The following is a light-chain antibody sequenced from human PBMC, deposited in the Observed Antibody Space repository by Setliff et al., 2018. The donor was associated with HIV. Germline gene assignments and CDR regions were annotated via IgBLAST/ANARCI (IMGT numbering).Light chain of an antibody. CDR1: SSDVGSYNF. CDR2: DVT. V-gene: IGLV2-11*01. Sequence: QSALAQPRSVSGSPGQSVTIPCTGTSSDVGSYNFVTWYQQHPGKVPKLIIYDVTRRLSGVPDRFSGSRSGNTASLTISGLQAEDEADYYCSSFAGRLQVFGTGTKVTVL. CDR3: SSFAGRLQV. J-gene: IGLJ1*01.